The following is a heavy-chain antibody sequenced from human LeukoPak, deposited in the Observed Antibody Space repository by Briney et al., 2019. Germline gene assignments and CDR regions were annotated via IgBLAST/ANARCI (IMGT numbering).Heavy chain of an antibody. D-gene: IGHD1-1*01. V-gene: IGHV1-46*01. CDR2: INPGGDNT. CDR3: ARALHLELHYYFDY. Sequence: ASVKVSCKASGYTFTKSYIHWVRQAPGQRLEWMGLINPGGDNTKYAQNFQGRVTMTSDTSARTVYMELSSLRSEDTAVYYCARALHLELHYYFDYWGQGTLVTVSS. CDR1: GYTFTKSY. J-gene: IGHJ4*02.